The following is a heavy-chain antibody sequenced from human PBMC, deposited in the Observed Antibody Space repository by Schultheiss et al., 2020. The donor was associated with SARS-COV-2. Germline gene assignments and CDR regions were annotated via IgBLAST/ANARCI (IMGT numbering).Heavy chain of an antibody. CDR2: IIPIFGTA. V-gene: IGHV1-69*13. D-gene: IGHD3-10*01. CDR3: ARVIRAGYNYYYMDV. Sequence: SVKVSCKASGGTFSSYAISWVRQAPGQGLEWMGGIIPIFGTANYAQKFQGRVTITADESMTTAYMELSSLRSEDTAVYYCARVIRAGYNYYYMDVWGKGTTVTVSS. J-gene: IGHJ6*03. CDR1: GGTFSSYA.